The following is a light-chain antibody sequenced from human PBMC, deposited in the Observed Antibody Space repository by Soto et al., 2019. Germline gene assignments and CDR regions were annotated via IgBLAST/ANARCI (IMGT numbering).Light chain of an antibody. J-gene: IGLJ2*01. V-gene: IGLV1-44*01. CDR3: AAWDDSLNGRGV. Sequence: QSVLTQPPSASGTPGQRVTISCSGRSSNIGSNTVSWYQQLPGTAPKLLIYNNNQRPSGVPDRFSGSKPGTSASLAISGLQSEDEADYYCAAWDDSLNGRGVFGGGIKLTVL. CDR2: NNN. CDR1: SSNIGSNT.